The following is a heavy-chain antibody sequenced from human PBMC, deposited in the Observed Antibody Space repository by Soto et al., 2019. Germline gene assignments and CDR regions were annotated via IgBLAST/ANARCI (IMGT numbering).Heavy chain of an antibody. Sequence: QLLQSGGGWVQPGGSLTLSLPASGFTLGPPDMSWVRQAPGEGLEWVSTIVGSGGITYYADSVKGRFTISRDNSRNTVYLQMNSLRGDDTALYYCVKNSGWFNTWGQGALVTVSS. D-gene: IGHD3-10*01. CDR1: GFTLGPPD. J-gene: IGHJ5*02. V-gene: IGHV3-23*01. CDR2: IVGSGGIT. CDR3: VKNSGWFNT.